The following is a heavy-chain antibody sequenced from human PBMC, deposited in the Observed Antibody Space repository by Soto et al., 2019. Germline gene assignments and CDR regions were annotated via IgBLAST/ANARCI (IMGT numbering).Heavy chain of an antibody. CDR2: IRPSGGRT. J-gene: IGHJ4*02. V-gene: IGHV1-46*01. CDR3: AREPNESDYFDY. CDR1: GYTFTNYY. Sequence: QVHLVQSGAEVKKTGASVKVSCKASGYTFTNYYIHWVRQAPGQGLEWRGIIRPSGGRTEYAQRCQGRGTMTRDTSTSTVDMELTSLSSEDTAVYYCAREPNESDYFDYWGQGIMVTVSS.